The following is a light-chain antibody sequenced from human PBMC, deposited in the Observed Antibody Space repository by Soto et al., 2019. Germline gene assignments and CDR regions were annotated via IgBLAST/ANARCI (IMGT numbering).Light chain of an antibody. J-gene: IGKJ1*01. Sequence: DIGVTRLPSAMCAAVGDRVTITCRTSQDISNRLGWFQQRPGKAPKRLISSASTLETGVPSRFSGTGSGTEFTLTISSLQPEDFATYYCQQHAAYPRDFGQGTKVDIK. CDR3: QQHAAYPRD. CDR1: QDISNR. CDR2: SAS. V-gene: IGKV1-17*03.